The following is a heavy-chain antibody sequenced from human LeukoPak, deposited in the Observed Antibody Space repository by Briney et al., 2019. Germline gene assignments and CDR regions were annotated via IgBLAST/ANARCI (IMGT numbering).Heavy chain of an antibody. CDR3: TKGNQYSSSLDY. J-gene: IGHJ4*02. CDR1: GFTFSSYG. CDR2: IRYDGSNK. D-gene: IGHD6-13*01. Sequence: GGSLRLSCAASGFTFSSYGMHWVRQAPGKGLEWVAFIRYDGSNKYYADSVKGRFTISRDNSKNTLYLQMNSLRAEDTALYYCTKGNQYSSSLDYWGQGTLVTVSS. V-gene: IGHV3-30*02.